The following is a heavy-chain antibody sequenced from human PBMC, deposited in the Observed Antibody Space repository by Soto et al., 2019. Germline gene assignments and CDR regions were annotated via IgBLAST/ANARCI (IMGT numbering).Heavy chain of an antibody. CDR1: GYTFTSYD. J-gene: IGHJ3*02. CDR3: AREGLDSSGSYDAFDI. D-gene: IGHD3-22*01. V-gene: IGHV1-8*01. CDR2: MNPNSGNT. Sequence: VASVKVSCKASGYTFTSYDINWVRQATGQGLEWMGWMNPNSGNTGYAQKFQGRVTMTRNTSISTAYMELSSLRSEGTAVYYCAREGLDSSGSYDAFDIWGQGTMVTVSS.